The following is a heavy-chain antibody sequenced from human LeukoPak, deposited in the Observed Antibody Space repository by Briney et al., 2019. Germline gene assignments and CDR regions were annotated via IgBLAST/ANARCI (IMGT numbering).Heavy chain of an antibody. V-gene: IGHV3-30-3*01. CDR2: ISYDGSNK. Sequence: PGGSLRLSCAASGFTFSSYAMHWVRQAPGKGLEWVAVISYDGSNKYYADSVKGRFTISRDNSKNTLYLQMNSLRAEDTAVYYCAKAENDYSYFDYWGQGTLVTVSS. CDR1: GFTFSSYA. D-gene: IGHD4-11*01. J-gene: IGHJ4*02. CDR3: AKAENDYSYFDY.